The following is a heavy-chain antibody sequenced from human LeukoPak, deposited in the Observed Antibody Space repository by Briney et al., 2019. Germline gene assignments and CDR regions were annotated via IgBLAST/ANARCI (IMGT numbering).Heavy chain of an antibody. CDR3: AKNYYGSGSYEAYYYGMDV. J-gene: IGHJ6*02. D-gene: IGHD3-10*01. V-gene: IGHV1-46*01. CDR2: INPSGGST. CDR1: GYTFTGYY. Sequence: GASVKVSCKASGYTFTGYYMHWVRQAPGQGLEWMGIINPSGGSTTYAQKFQGRVTMTRDTSTSTVYMELSSLRSEDTAVYYCAKNYYGSGSYEAYYYGMDVWGQGTTVTVSS.